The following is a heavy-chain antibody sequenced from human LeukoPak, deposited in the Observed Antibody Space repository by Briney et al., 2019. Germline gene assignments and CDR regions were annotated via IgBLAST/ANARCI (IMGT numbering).Heavy chain of an antibody. CDR1: GFTFNTYS. J-gene: IGHJ5*02. D-gene: IGHD6-13*01. Sequence: PGGSLRLSCAASGFTFNTYSMNWVRQAPGKGLDWVSSISSSSSYIYYADSVKGRFTISRDNAKNSLYLQMNSLRAEDTAVYYCARTVDYSSSWFDPWGQGTLVTVSS. CDR3: ARTVDYSSSWFDP. V-gene: IGHV3-21*01. CDR2: ISSSSSYI.